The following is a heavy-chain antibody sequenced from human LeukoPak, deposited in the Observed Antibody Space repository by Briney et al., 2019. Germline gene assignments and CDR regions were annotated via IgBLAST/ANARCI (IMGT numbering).Heavy chain of an antibody. CDR2: IIPIFGTA. J-gene: IGHJ4*02. CDR1: GGTFSSYA. D-gene: IGHD6-19*01. V-gene: IGHV1-69*06. Sequence: SVKVSCKAPGGTFSSYAISWVRQAPGQGLEWMGGIIPIFGTANYAQKFQGRVTITADKSTSTAYMELSSLRSEDTAVYYCARSETIAVAAHFDYWGQGTLVTVSS. CDR3: ARSETIAVAAHFDY.